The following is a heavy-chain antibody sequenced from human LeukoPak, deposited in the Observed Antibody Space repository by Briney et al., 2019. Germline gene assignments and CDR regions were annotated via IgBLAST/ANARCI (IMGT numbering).Heavy chain of an antibody. CDR2: MCPVGAT. CDR3: ARGYYGSGSYLTAFDY. D-gene: IGHD3-10*01. V-gene: IGHV3-13*03. Sequence: REAAGKXREGGSAMCPVGATYYPVSVNSHFTISRENAKTSFYLQMNSLRAGDTSVYYSARGYYGSGSYLTAFDYWGQGTLVTASS. J-gene: IGHJ4*02.